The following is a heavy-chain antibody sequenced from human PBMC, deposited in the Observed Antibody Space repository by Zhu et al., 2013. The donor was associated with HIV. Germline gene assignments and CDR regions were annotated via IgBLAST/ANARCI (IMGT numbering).Heavy chain of an antibody. CDR2: INPDSGAT. D-gene: IGHD3-3*01. V-gene: IGHV1-2*02. CDR3: ARSLGLTFGVVV. CDR1: GYAFVGYY. J-gene: IGHJ4*02. Sequence: AELVQSGAEVVRPGASVTVSCKSSGYAFVGYYMHWVRQAPGQGFEWMGWINPDSGATDYAQRFLGRVSITRDTSIDTAFMEVRRLTPDDTAVYYCARSLGLTFGVVVWGQGTQVTVSS.